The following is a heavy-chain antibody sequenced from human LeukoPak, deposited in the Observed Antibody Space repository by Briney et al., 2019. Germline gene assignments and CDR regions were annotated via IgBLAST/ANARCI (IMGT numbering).Heavy chain of an antibody. CDR3: ASHRVVRGVFDP. V-gene: IGHV3-74*01. Sequence: GGSLRLSCAASGFTFSTYWMHGVRQAPGKGLLWVSRINSDGSSATYADSVKGRFSISRDNAKNTLYLQMNSLRAEDTAVYYCASHRVVRGVFDPWGQGTLVTVSS. J-gene: IGHJ5*02. D-gene: IGHD3-10*01. CDR2: INSDGSSA. CDR1: GFTFSTYW.